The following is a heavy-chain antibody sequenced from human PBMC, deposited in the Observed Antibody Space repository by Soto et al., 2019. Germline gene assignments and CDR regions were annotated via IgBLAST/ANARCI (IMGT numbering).Heavy chain of an antibody. CDR3: ARRRRFTSSWFFFNS. CDR1: GGFISGGDYY. V-gene: IGHV4-30-4*01. Sequence: QVQLQESGPGLVKPSQTLSLTCTVSGGFISGGDYYWSWIRQPPGKGLEWIGYIYHSGSTDYNPSLKSRVIISVDTSKHQFSLKLSSVTAADTAVYYCARRRRFTSSWFFFNSWGHGTLVTVSS. D-gene: IGHD6-13*01. J-gene: IGHJ5*01. CDR2: IYHSGST.